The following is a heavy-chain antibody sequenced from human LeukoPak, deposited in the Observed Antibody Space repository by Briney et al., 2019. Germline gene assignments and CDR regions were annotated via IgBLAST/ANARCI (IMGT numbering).Heavy chain of an antibody. CDR3: AKDLTYGDGRWEFDL. D-gene: IGHD4/OR15-4a*01. Sequence: PGGSLRLSCVASGFSLSSYATAWVRQAPGKGLEWVSGIYNDDSGTFYIDAVKGRFTISKDKSKNTLYLQMNSLRDEDTAVYHCAKDLTYGDGRWEFDLWGQGTLVTVSS. J-gene: IGHJ5*02. CDR1: GFSLSSYA. CDR2: IYNDDSGT. V-gene: IGHV3-23*03.